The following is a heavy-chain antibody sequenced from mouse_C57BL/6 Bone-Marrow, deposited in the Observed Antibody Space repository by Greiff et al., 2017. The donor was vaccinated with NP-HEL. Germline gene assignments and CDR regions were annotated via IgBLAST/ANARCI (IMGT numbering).Heavy chain of an antibody. V-gene: IGHV1-26*01. CDR3: ARMYYYGSSAMDY. CDR2: INPNNGGT. CDR1: GYTFTDYY. D-gene: IGHD1-1*01. Sequence: VQLQQSGPELVKPGASVKISCKASGYTFTDYYMNWVKQSHGKSLEWIGDINPNNGGTSYNQKFKGKATLTVDKSSSTAYMELRSLTSEDSAVYYCARMYYYGSSAMDYWGQGTSVTVSS. J-gene: IGHJ4*01.